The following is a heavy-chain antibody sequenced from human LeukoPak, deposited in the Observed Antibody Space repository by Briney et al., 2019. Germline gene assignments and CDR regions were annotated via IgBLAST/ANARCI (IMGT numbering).Heavy chain of an antibody. CDR1: GFTFSRYS. D-gene: IGHD4-17*01. V-gene: IGHV3-21*04. Sequence: GGSLRLSCAASGFTFSRYSMNWVRQAPGKGLEWVSSISSSSSFIYYADSVKGRFTISRDNSKNTLYLQMNSLRAEDTAVYYCAKDPYGDYVRWFDPWGQGTLVTVSS. CDR3: AKDPYGDYVRWFDP. J-gene: IGHJ5*02. CDR2: ISSSSSFI.